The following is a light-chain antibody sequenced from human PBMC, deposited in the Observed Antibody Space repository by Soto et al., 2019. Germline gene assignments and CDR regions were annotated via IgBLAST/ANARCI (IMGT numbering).Light chain of an antibody. CDR1: QTISSW. J-gene: IGKJ1*01. Sequence: DIKMTQSPSTLSGSVGDRVTITCRASQTISSWLAWYQQKPGKAPKPLIYKASTLKSGVPSRFSGSGSGTEFTLTISSLEPEDFAFYYCQQRSNWPPTFGQGTKVDIK. V-gene: IGKV1-5*03. CDR2: KAS. CDR3: QQRSNWPPT.